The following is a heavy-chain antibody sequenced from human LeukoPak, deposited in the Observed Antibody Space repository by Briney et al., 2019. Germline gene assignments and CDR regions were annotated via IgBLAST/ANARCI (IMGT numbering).Heavy chain of an antibody. CDR3: ARGVYSQQPFDY. V-gene: IGHV1-2*02. CDR2: INPNSGGT. Sequence: APVKVSCKASGYTFTGYYMHWVRQAPGQGLEWMGWINPNSGGTNYAQKFQGRVTMTRDTSTSTVYMELSSLRSEDTAVYYCARGVYSQQPFDYWGQGTLVTVSS. J-gene: IGHJ4*02. D-gene: IGHD2-15*01. CDR1: GYTFTGYY.